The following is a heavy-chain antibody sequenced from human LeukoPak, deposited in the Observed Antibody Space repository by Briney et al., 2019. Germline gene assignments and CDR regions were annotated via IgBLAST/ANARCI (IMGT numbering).Heavy chain of an antibody. J-gene: IGHJ4*02. D-gene: IGHD6-6*01. V-gene: IGHV3-9*01. Sequence: GRSLRLSCAASGFTFDDYAMHWVRQAPGKGLEWVSGISWNSGSIGYADSVKGRFTISRDNAKNSLYLQMNSLRAEDTALYYCAKASTYSSSGGLIDCWGQGTLVTVSS. CDR3: AKASTYSSSGGLIDC. CDR1: GFTFDDYA. CDR2: ISWNSGSI.